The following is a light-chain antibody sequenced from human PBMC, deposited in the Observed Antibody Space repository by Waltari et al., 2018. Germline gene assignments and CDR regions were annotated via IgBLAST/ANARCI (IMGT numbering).Light chain of an antibody. V-gene: IGKV3-11*01. CDR2: DAS. Sequence: EIVLTQSPATLSLSPGERATLSCEASQSVSNYLAWYQQKRGQTPRLLIYDASTRATGIPDRFSGSGSGTDFTLTISGLEPEDSAVYYCQLRYSWPPKFTFGPGTKVEIK. CDR1: QSVSNY. CDR3: QLRYSWPPKFT. J-gene: IGKJ3*01.